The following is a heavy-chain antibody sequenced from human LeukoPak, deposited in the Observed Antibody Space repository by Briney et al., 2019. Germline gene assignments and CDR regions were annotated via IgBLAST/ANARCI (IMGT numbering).Heavy chain of an antibody. CDR2: ISSSSSYI. J-gene: IGHJ4*02. CDR3: ARIIPGEATGDY. D-gene: IGHD7-27*01. V-gene: IGHV3-21*01. Sequence: GGSLRLSCAASGFTFSSYSMNWARQAPGKGLEWVSSISSSSSYIYYADSVKGRFTISRDNAKNSLYLQMNSLRAEDTAVYYCARIIPGEATGDYWGQGTLVTVSS. CDR1: GFTFSSYS.